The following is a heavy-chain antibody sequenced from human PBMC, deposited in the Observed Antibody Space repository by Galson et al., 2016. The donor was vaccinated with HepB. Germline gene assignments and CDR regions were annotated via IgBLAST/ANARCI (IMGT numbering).Heavy chain of an antibody. Sequence: SLTLACAASGSTFGDYAMSWVRQAPVKWLEWVGFIRIKAYGETTEYAAPVKCRFTISRDDSKSIAYLQMSMLRTEETALYYCTRVGNDYSNYGALDYWGQGTLVTVSS. CDR3: TRVGNDYSNYGALDY. J-gene: IGHJ4*02. V-gene: IGHV3-49*04. CDR1: GSTFGDYA. D-gene: IGHD4-11*01. CDR2: IRIKAYGETT.